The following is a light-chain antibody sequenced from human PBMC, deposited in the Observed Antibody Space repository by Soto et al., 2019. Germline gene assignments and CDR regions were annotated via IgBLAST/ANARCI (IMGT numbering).Light chain of an antibody. CDR3: QNYNSYSEA. V-gene: IGKV1-5*03. Sequence: MTQSPATLSVSPGERATLSCRASQSVSSNLAWYKQKPWKAPKILIYKESTLKSGVPSSFRGSGSGTELNLTISRLQPDDFATYYCQNYNSYSEAFGQGTKVDIK. J-gene: IGKJ1*01. CDR1: QSVSSN. CDR2: KES.